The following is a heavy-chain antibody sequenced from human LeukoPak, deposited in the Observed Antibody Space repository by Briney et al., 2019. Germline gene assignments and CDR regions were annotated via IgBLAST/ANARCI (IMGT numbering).Heavy chain of an antibody. CDR2: ISYDGSNK. D-gene: IGHD6-13*01. Sequence: PGGSLRLSCAASGFTFSSYGMHWVRQAPGKGLEWVAVISYDGSNKYYADSVKGRFTISRDNSENTLYLQMNSLRAEDTAVYYCAKVPNSSSWSHWGQGTLVTVSS. J-gene: IGHJ4*02. CDR1: GFTFSSYG. V-gene: IGHV3-30*18. CDR3: AKVPNSSSWSH.